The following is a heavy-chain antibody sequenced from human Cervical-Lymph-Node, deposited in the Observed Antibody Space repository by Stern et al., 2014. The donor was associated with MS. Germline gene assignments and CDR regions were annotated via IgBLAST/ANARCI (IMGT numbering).Heavy chain of an antibody. J-gene: IGHJ4*02. CDR1: GFTFSTYS. V-gene: IGHV3-21*01. Sequence: EVQLEESGGGLVKPGGSLRLSCAASGFTFSTYSMNWVRQAPGKGLEWVSSTSTTSTYIYYADSVRGRFTISRDTAENSLYLQLNNLRDEDTAVYYCSRGWSGFDDWGQGTLVTVSS. CDR3: SRGWSGFDD. CDR2: TSTTSTYI. D-gene: IGHD3-3*01.